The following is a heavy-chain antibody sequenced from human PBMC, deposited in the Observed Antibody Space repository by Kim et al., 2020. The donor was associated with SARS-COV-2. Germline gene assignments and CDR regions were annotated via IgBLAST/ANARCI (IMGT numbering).Heavy chain of an antibody. Sequence: GGSLRLSCAASGFTFSSYGIHWVRQAPGKGLEWVAVISYDGSNKYYGDSVKGRFTISRDNAKNTLYLQMNSLRAEDTAVYYCARDQDQGGYDWGPFDYWGQGTLITVSS. CDR2: ISYDGSNK. D-gene: IGHD5-12*01. CDR3: ARDQDQGGYDWGPFDY. CDR1: GFTFSSYG. V-gene: IGHV3-33*05. J-gene: IGHJ4*02.